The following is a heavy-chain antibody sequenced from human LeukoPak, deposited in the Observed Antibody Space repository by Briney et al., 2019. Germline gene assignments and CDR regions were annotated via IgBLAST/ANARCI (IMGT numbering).Heavy chain of an antibody. CDR2: IKQDGSEK. CDR1: GFTFSSYW. CDR3: ARTATYYDFWSGYPPEYFDY. V-gene: IGHV3-7*01. Sequence: GGSLRLSCAASGFTFSSYWMRWVREAPGKGLEWVANIKQDGSEKNYVDSVKGRFTISRDNAKNSPYLQMNSLRAEDTAVYYCARTATYYDFWSGYPPEYFDYWGQGTLVTVSS. J-gene: IGHJ4*02. D-gene: IGHD3-3*01.